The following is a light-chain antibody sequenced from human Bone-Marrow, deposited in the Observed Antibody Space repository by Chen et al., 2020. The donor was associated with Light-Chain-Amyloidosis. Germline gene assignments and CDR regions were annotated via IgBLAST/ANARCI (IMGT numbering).Light chain of an antibody. CDR1: NIGSTS. V-gene: IGLV3-21*02. CDR2: VDS. Sequence: SYVLTQPSSVSVAPGQTATIACGGNNIGSTSVHWYQQTPGPAPLLVVYVDSDRPSGIPERLSGSNSGNTATLTICRGEAGDEADYYCQVWDRSSDRPVFGGGTKLTVL. CDR3: QVWDRSSDRPV. J-gene: IGLJ3*02.